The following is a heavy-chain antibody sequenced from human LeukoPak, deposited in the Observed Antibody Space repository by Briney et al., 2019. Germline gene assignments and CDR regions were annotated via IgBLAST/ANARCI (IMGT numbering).Heavy chain of an antibody. CDR1: GGSISSGDYY. Sequence: PSETLSLTCTVSGGSISSGDYYWSWIRQPPGKGLEWIGYIYYSGSTYYNPSLKSRVTISIDTSKNQFSLKLSSVTAADTAVYYCAKDKSYGNNWFDPWGQGTLVTVSS. CDR3: AKDKSYGNNWFDP. CDR2: IYYSGST. V-gene: IGHV4-30-4*08. J-gene: IGHJ5*02. D-gene: IGHD3-16*01.